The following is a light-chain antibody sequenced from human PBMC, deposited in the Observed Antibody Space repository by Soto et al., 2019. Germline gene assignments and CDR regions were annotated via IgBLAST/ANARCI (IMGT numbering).Light chain of an antibody. V-gene: IGKV3D-11*01. CDR2: DAS. CDR3: QQRSNWRLLT. Sequence: EIVLTQSPATLSLSPGERATLSCRASQGVSSYLAWYQQKPGQAPRLLIYDASNRATGIPARFSGSGPGTDFPLTISSLEPEDFAVYYCQQRSNWRLLTFGGGTKVEIK. CDR1: QGVSSY. J-gene: IGKJ4*01.